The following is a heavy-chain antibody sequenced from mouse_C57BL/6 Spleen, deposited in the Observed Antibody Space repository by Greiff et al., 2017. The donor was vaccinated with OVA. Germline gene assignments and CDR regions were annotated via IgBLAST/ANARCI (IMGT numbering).Heavy chain of an antibody. CDR2: INPSNGGT. D-gene: IGHD2-5*01. J-gene: IGHJ3*01. CDR3: AREGSNNAWFAD. V-gene: IGHV1-53*01. Sequence: QVQLQQPGTELVKPGASVKLSCKASGYTFTSYWMHWVKQRPGQGLEWIGNINPSNGGTNYNEKFKSKATLTVDKSSSTAYLPLSSLTSEDSAVYCWAREGSNNAWFADGGQGTLVTVSA. CDR1: GYTFTSYW.